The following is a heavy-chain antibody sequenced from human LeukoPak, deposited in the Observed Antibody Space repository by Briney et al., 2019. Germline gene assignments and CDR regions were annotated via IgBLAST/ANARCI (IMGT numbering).Heavy chain of an antibody. J-gene: IGHJ3*02. CDR2: INPNSGGT. V-gene: IGHV1-2*02. CDR3: ARAFNWNSGDAFDI. Sequence: ASVKVSCKASGYTFTGYYMHWVRQAPGQGLEWMGWINPNSGGTNYAQKFQGRVTMTRDTSISTAYMELSRLRSDDTAVYYCARAFNWNSGDAFDIWGQGTMVTVSS. D-gene: IGHD1-7*01. CDR1: GYTFTGYY.